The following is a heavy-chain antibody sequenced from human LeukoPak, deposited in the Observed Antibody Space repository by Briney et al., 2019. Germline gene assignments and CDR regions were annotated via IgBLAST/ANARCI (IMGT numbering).Heavy chain of an antibody. V-gene: IGHV1-46*01. Sequence: EASVKVSCKAFGYTFTSNYTHWVRQAPGQGPEWMGVISPSGGSTTYAQKFQGRVTLTRDMSTSTDYLELSSLRSEDTAVYYCARDNSVRDEAWWFNPWGQGTLVTVSS. CDR3: ARDNSVRDEAWWFNP. J-gene: IGHJ5*02. CDR1: GYTFTSNY. D-gene: IGHD5-24*01. CDR2: ISPSGGST.